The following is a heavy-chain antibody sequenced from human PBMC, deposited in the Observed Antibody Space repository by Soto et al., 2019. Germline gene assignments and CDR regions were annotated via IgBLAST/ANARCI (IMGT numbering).Heavy chain of an antibody. J-gene: IGHJ4*02. CDR3: AKDLHTYYDILTGYDY. CDR1: GFTFSSYA. Sequence: EVQLLESGGGLVQPGGSLRLSCAASGFTFSSYAMSWVRQAPGKGLEWVSDISGSGGSTYYADSVKGRFTISRDNSKNTLYLQMNSLRAEDTAVYYCAKDLHTYYDILTGYDYWGQGTLVTVSS. V-gene: IGHV3-23*01. D-gene: IGHD3-9*01. CDR2: ISGSGGST.